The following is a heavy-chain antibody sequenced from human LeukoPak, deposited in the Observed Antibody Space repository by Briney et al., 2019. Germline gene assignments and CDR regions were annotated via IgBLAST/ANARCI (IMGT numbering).Heavy chain of an antibody. CDR1: GGSISSGGYY. V-gene: IGHV4-31*03. J-gene: IGHJ3*02. CDR3: ARDYGSGSGAFDI. D-gene: IGHD3-10*01. CDR2: IYYSGST. Sequence: SQTLSLTCTVSGGSISSGGYYWGWIRQHPGKGLEWIGYIYYSGSTYYNPSLKSRVTISVDRSKNQFSLKLSSVTAADTAVYYCARDYGSGSGAFDIWGQGTMVTVSS.